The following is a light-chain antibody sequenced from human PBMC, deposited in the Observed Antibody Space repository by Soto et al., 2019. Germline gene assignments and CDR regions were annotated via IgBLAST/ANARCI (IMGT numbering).Light chain of an antibody. V-gene: IGKV3D-20*02. Sequence: EIVLTQSPGTLSLSPGERATLSCRAIQSVSSSYLAWYQQKPGQAPRLLIYDASNRATGIPATSSGSGSGTDFTLTISSLEPEDFAVYYCQQSSNWPPITFGQGTRLEIK. CDR1: QSVSSSY. CDR2: DAS. J-gene: IGKJ5*01. CDR3: QQSSNWPPIT.